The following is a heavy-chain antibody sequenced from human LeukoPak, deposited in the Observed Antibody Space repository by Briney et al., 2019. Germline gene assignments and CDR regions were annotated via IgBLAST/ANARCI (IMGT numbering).Heavy chain of an antibody. CDR1: GFTFSHYG. D-gene: IGHD2-21*01. V-gene: IGHV3-33*05. Sequence: GSLRLSCTASGFTFSHYGIHWVRQAPGKGLEWVAVIQNDASTRNYVDSVKGRFTISRDNSENTVFLQMDSLRVEDAAVYYCARELSQIVWGGLDFGGQGTLVFVSS. CDR2: IQNDASTR. CDR3: ARELSQIVWGGLDF. J-gene: IGHJ4*02.